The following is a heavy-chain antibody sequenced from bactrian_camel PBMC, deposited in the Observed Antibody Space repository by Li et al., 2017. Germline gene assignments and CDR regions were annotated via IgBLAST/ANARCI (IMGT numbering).Heavy chain of an antibody. CDR3: AAARRGSGRTCSDTDDYDL. V-gene: IGHV3S53*01. J-gene: IGHJ4*01. CDR1: GDISAFYC. Sequence: HVQLVESGGGSVHAGESPTLSCAVFGDISAFYCMGWFRQVQGKEHEGVARIWTGTNTRYDDSMRGRSTISQDNAKNTLDLQINDLKPEDTAIYYCAAARRGSGRTCSDTDDYDLTGQGTQVTVSS. D-gene: IGHD3*01. CDR2: IWTGTNT.